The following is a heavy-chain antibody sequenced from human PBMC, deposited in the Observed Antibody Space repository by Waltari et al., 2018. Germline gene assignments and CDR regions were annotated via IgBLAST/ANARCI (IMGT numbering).Heavy chain of an antibody. Sequence: QVQLVQSGAEVKKPGSSVKVSCKASGGTFSSYGFSWVRQAPGQGLGWMGVGQAAGKGLECMGGIIPIFGTSNYEQKFQGRVTITADESTSTAYMDLSSLRSDDTAVYDCARDDPEMATPDYWGQGTLVTVSS. CDR2: IIPIFGTS. V-gene: IGHV1-69*01. CDR1: GGTFSSYG. J-gene: IGHJ4*02. D-gene: IGHD5-12*01. CDR3: ARDDPEMATPDY.